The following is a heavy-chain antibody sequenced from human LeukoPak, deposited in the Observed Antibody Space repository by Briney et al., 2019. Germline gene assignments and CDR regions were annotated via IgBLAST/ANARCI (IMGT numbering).Heavy chain of an antibody. D-gene: IGHD1-7*01. J-gene: IGHJ4*02. CDR3: ARDLGTGTTPLDY. CDR1: GGTFSSYA. V-gene: IGHV1-69*04. CDR2: IIPIFGIA. Sequence: GASVKVSCKASGGTFSSYAISWVRQAPGQGLEWMGRIIPIFGIANYAQKFRGRVTITADKSTSTAYMELSSLRSEDTAVYYCARDLGTGTTPLDYWGQGTLVTVSS.